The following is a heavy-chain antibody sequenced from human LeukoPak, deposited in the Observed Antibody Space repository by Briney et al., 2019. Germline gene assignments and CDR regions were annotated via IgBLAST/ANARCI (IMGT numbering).Heavy chain of an antibody. CDR3: ARVADTAMAPFDY. D-gene: IGHD5-18*01. J-gene: IGHJ4*02. CDR1: GGSISRYY. CDR2: IYYSGST. V-gene: IGHV4-59*12. Sequence: SETLSLTCSVSGGSISRYYWSWIRQPPGKGLEWIGYIYYSGSTYYNPSLKSRVTISVDTSKNQFSLKLSSVTAADTAVYYCARVADTAMAPFDYWGQGTLVTVSS.